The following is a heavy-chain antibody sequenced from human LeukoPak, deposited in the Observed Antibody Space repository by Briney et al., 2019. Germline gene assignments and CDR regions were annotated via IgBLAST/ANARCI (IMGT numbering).Heavy chain of an antibody. D-gene: IGHD6-19*01. CDR1: GLTFSSYE. CDR2: INWNGGST. J-gene: IGHJ4*02. CDR3: ARVPIAVAGTFDY. Sequence: PGGSLRLSCAASGLTFSSYEMNWVRQAPGKGLERVSGINWNGGSTGYADSVKGRFTISRDKAKNSLYLQMNSLRAEDTALYYCARVPIAVAGTFDYWGQGTLVTVSS. V-gene: IGHV3-20*04.